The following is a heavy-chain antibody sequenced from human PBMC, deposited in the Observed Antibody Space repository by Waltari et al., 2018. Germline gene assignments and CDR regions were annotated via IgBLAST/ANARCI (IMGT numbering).Heavy chain of an antibody. J-gene: IGHJ6*02. CDR3: ARVVTVTTPLGYYYYGMDV. V-gene: IGHV3-7*05. Sequence: EVQLVDSGGGLVQPGGSLRVSCAASGFTFSTTWMSWVRQAPGKGLEWVASIKEDGSVQYYVDSVKGRFTISRDNAKNSLYLQMNSLRSEDTAVYYCARVVTVTTPLGYYYYGMDVWGQGTTVTVSS. CDR2: IKEDGSVQ. D-gene: IGHD4-17*01. CDR1: GFTFSTTW.